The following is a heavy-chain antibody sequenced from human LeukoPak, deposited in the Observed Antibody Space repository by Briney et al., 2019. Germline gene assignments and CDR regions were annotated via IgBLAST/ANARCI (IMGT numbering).Heavy chain of an antibody. Sequence: PGGSLRLSCAASGFTFSSYAMSWVRQAPGKGLEWVSSISSSSSYIYYADSVKGRFTMSRDNAKNSLYLQMNSLRAEDTAVYYCAREGGFLECGGDCYHFDYWGQGTLVTVSS. CDR2: ISSSSSYI. V-gene: IGHV3-21*01. CDR3: AREGGFLECGGDCYHFDY. D-gene: IGHD2-21*02. J-gene: IGHJ4*02. CDR1: GFTFSSYA.